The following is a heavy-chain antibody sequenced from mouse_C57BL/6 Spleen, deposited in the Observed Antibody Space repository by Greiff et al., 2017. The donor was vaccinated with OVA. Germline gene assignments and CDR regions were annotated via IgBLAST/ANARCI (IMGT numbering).Heavy chain of an antibody. Sequence: QVQLQQPGAELVKPGASVKLSCKASGYTFTSYWMHWVKQRPGQGLEWIGMIHPNSGSTNYNEKFKSKATLTVDKSSSTAYMQLSSLTSEDSAVYYCARGTGTTVVATDFDYWGQGTTLTVSS. J-gene: IGHJ2*01. CDR3: ARGTGTTVVATDFDY. CDR2: IHPNSGST. CDR1: GYTFTSYW. V-gene: IGHV1-64*01. D-gene: IGHD1-1*01.